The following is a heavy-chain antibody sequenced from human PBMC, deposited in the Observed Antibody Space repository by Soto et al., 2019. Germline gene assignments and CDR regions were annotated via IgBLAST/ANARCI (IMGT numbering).Heavy chain of an antibody. J-gene: IGHJ6*02. D-gene: IGHD3-10*01. V-gene: IGHV1-69*13. CDR2: IIPIFGTA. CDR1: GGTFSSYA. CDR3: AKYLAGPPFYGVDV. Sequence: ASVKVSCKASGGTFSSYAISWVRQAPGQGLEWMGGIIPIFGTANYAQKFQGRVTITADESKNTLYLQMNSLRAEDAATYYCAKYLAGPPFYGVDVWGQGTTVTVSS.